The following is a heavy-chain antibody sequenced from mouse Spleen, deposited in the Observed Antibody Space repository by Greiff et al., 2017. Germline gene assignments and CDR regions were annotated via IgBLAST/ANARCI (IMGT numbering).Heavy chain of an antibody. V-gene: IGHV1-64*01. D-gene: IGHD4-1*01. Sequence: QVQLQQPGAELVKPGASVKLSCKASGYTFTSYWMHWVKQRPGQGLEWIGMIHPNSGSTNYNEKFKSKATLTVDKSSSTAYMQLSSLTSEDSAVYYCARGWLTGNGGFAYWGQGTLVTVSA. J-gene: IGHJ3*01. CDR2: IHPNSGST. CDR1: GYTFTSYW. CDR3: ARGWLTGNGGFAY.